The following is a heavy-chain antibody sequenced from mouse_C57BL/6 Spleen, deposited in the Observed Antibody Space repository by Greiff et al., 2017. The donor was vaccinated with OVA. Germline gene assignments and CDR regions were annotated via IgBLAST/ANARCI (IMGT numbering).Heavy chain of an antibody. V-gene: IGHV1-26*01. CDR1: GYTFTDYY. CDR2: INPNNGGT. Sequence: VQLQQSGPELVKPGASVKISCKASGYTFTDYYMNWVKQSHGKSLEWIGDINPNNGGTSYNQKFKGKATLTVDKSSSTAYMELRSLTSEDSAVYYCAEGDYYGSSSLYYYAMDYWGQGTSVTVSS. D-gene: IGHD1-1*01. CDR3: AEGDYYGSSSLYYYAMDY. J-gene: IGHJ4*01.